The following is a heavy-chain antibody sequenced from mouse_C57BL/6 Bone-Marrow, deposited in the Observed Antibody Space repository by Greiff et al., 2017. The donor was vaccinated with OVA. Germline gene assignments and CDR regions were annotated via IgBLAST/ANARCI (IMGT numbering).Heavy chain of an antibody. D-gene: IGHD2-5*01. CDR1: GFNIKDDY. CDR2: IDPENGDT. CDR3: DSNYFDY. J-gene: IGHJ2*01. V-gene: IGHV14-4*01. Sequence: VQLQQSGAELVRPGASVKLSCTASGFNIKDDYMHWVKQRPEQGLEWIGWIDPENGDTEYASKFQGKATITADTSSNTAYLQLSSLTSEDTAVYYCDSNYFDYWGQGTTLTVSS.